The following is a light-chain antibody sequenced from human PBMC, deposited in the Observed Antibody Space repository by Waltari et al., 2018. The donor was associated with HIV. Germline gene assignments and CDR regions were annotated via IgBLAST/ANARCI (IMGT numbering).Light chain of an antibody. Sequence: NFMLTQPHSVSESPGKTVPISCTRSSGSIASNYVQWDQQRPGRAPTTVIYEDNQRPSGGPDRFSGSIDSSSNSASLTISGLKTEDEADYYCQSYDSSTVVFGGGTKLTVL. CDR1: SGSIASNY. CDR2: EDN. V-gene: IGLV6-57*04. CDR3: QSYDSSTVV. J-gene: IGLJ2*01.